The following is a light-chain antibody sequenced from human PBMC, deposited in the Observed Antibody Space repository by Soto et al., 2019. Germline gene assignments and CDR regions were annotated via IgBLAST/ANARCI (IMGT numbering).Light chain of an antibody. V-gene: IGLV2-23*02. Sequence: QSALTQPASVSGSPGQSITISCTGTSNDVGSYNFVSWYQQHPGKAPKLMIYEVTKRPSGVSNRFSGSKSGNTASLTISGLQAEDEADYYCCSYAGSSTFVFGGGTKLTVL. J-gene: IGLJ3*02. CDR1: SNDVGSYNF. CDR2: EVT. CDR3: CSYAGSSTFV.